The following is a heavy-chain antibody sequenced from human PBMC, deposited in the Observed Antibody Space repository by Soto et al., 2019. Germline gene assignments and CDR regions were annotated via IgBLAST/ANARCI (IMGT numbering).Heavy chain of an antibody. CDR2: ISGSGGST. Sequence: EVQLLESGGGLVQPGGSLRLSCAASGFTFSSYAMSWVRQAPGKGLEWVSAISGSGGSTYYADSVKGRFTISRDNSKNTLYLQMNSLRAEDTAVYYCAKEPPNYYDSSGYYTNFDYWGQGTLVTVSS. V-gene: IGHV3-23*01. D-gene: IGHD3-22*01. J-gene: IGHJ4*02. CDR3: AKEPPNYYDSSGYYTNFDY. CDR1: GFTFSSYA.